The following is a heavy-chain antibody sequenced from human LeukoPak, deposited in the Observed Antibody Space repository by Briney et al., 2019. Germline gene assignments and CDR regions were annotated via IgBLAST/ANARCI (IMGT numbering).Heavy chain of an antibody. CDR3: ARGPYSSSWSNFDY. D-gene: IGHD6-13*01. CDR2: IIPIFGTA. V-gene: IGHV1-69*06. Sequence: SVKVSCKASGGTFSSYAISCVRQAPGQGLEWMGGIIPIFGTANYAQRFQGRVTITADKSTSTAYMELSSLRSEDTAVYYCARGPYSSSWSNFDYWGQGTLVTVSS. CDR1: GGTFSSYA. J-gene: IGHJ4*02.